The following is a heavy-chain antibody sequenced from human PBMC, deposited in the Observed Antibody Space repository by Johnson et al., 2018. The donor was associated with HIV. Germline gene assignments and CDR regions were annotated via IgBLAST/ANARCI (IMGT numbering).Heavy chain of an antibody. J-gene: IGHJ3*02. Sequence: VQLVESGGGVVQPGRSLRLSCAASGFTFDDYGMSWVRQAPGKGLEWVSGINWNGGSTGYADSVKGRFTISRDTAKKSLYLQMNSLRVEDTALYYCAREGGGSNEDDAFDIWGQGTMVTVSS. CDR3: AREGGGSNEDDAFDI. D-gene: IGHD1-26*01. V-gene: IGHV3-20*04. CDR1: GFTFDDYG. CDR2: INWNGGST.